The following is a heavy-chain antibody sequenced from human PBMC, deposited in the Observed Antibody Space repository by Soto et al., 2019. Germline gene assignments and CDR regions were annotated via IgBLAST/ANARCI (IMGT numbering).Heavy chain of an antibody. CDR3: ASGGSSNWFDP. D-gene: IGHD1-26*01. Sequence: LSLTCTVSSGSISSADYYWSWIRQPPGKGLEWIGYIYYTGSAYYNPSLKSRVTMSVDTSKNQFSLKVTSVTAADTAVYYCASGGSSNWFDPWGQGTLVTVSS. CDR1: SGSISSADYY. CDR2: IYYTGSA. V-gene: IGHV4-30-4*01. J-gene: IGHJ5*02.